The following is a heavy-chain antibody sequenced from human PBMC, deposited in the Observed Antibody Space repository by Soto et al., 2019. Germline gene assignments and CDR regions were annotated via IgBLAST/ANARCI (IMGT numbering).Heavy chain of an antibody. CDR1: GASISSGGYS. CDR2: IYHSETT. CDR3: AREGCSGGSCFYDY. Sequence: SETLSLTCAVSGASISSGGYSWSWIRQPPGKGLEWIGHIYHSETTSYNPSLKSRVTISVDKSTNQFSLKLSSVTAADTAVYYCAREGCSGGSCFYDYWGHGILVTVS. V-gene: IGHV4-30-2*01. J-gene: IGHJ4*01. D-gene: IGHD2-15*01.